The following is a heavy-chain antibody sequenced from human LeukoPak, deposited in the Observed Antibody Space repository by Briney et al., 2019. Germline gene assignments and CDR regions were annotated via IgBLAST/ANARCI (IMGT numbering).Heavy chain of an antibody. D-gene: IGHD2-15*01. CDR1: GFTFSSYG. CDR3: ARVNGGKVVEYYFDY. Sequence: GGSLRLSCAASGFTFSSYGMHWVRQAPGKGLEWVAVIWYDGNNKYYADSVKGRFTISRDNSENTLYLQMNSLRAEDTAVYYCARVNGGKVVEYYFDYWGQGTLVTVSS. CDR2: IWYDGNNK. J-gene: IGHJ4*02. V-gene: IGHV3-33*01.